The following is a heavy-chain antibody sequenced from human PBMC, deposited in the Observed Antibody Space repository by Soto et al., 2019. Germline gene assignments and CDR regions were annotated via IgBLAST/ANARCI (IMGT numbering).Heavy chain of an antibody. CDR1: GFTFSSYD. Sequence: GGSLRLSCAASGFTFSSYDMHWVRQAPGKGLEWVAVISYDGSNRYYADSVKGRLTISRDNSKNTLYLQMNSLRAEDTAVYYCARVVAGHCGYWGQGTLVTVSS. V-gene: IGHV3-30-3*01. D-gene: IGHD6-19*01. J-gene: IGHJ4*02. CDR3: ARVVAGHCGY. CDR2: ISYDGSNR.